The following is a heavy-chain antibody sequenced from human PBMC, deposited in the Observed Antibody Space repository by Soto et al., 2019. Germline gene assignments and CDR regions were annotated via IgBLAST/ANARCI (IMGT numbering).Heavy chain of an antibody. V-gene: IGHV3-21*01. D-gene: IGHD6-13*01. CDR1: GFTFSSYS. CDR2: ISSSSSYI. J-gene: IGHJ6*02. Sequence: PGGSLRLSCAASGFTFSSYSMNWVRQAPGKGLEWVSSISSSSSYIYYADSVRGRLTISRDNAKNSLYLQMNSLRAEDTAVYYCARQYSSSWGGYYYYYGMDVWGQGTTVTVSS. CDR3: ARQYSSSWGGYYYYYGMDV.